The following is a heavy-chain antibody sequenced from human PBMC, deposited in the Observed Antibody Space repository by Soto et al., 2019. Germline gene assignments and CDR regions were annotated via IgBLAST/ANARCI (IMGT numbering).Heavy chain of an antibody. CDR1: GGTFSSYT. Sequence: QVQLVQSGAEVKKPGSSVKVSCKASGGTFSSYTISWVRQAPGQGLEWMGRIIPILGIANYAQKFQGRVTITADNSTSTAYIELSTLRSEDTAVYYCARNYGYSSGGSCPGPFDYWGQGTLVTVSS. D-gene: IGHD2-15*01. J-gene: IGHJ4*02. V-gene: IGHV1-69*02. CDR2: IIPILGIA. CDR3: ARNYGYSSGGSCPGPFDY.